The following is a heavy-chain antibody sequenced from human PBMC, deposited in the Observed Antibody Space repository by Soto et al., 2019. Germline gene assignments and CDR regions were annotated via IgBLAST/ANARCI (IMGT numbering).Heavy chain of an antibody. D-gene: IGHD6-19*01. J-gene: IGHJ4*02. CDR3: ARALYSSGLDY. CDR1: GYFIATGYY. Sequence: PSETLSLTCAVSGYFIATGYYWGWIRQPPGKGLEWVGNIYHSGSTYYNPSLKSRVTISVDTSKNQFYLKLSSLTAADTAVYYCARALYSSGLDYWGQGTRVTVSA. CDR2: IYHSGST. V-gene: IGHV4-38-2*01.